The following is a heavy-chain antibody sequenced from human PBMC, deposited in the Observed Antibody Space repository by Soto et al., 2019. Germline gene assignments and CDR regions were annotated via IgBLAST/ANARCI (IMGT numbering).Heavy chain of an antibody. CDR3: VRPESGAYCGGDCYLYSWFDP. CDR1: GYTFTSYD. Sequence: ASVKVSCTASGYTFTSYDINWVRQATGQGLEWMGWMNPNSGNTGYAQKFQGRVTMTRNTSISTAYMELSSLRSEDTAVYYCVRPESGAYCGGDCYLYSWFDPWGQGTLVTVSS. D-gene: IGHD2-21*02. J-gene: IGHJ5*02. V-gene: IGHV1-8*01. CDR2: MNPNSGNT.